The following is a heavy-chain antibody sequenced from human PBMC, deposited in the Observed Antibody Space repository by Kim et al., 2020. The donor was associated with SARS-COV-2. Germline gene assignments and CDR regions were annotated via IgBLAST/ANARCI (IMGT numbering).Heavy chain of an antibody. Sequence: SETLSLTCTVSDGSMSYGGYYWTWIRQHPGKGLEWIGYIYYSASTNYNPSLKSRVSISVDTSNNYFSLKLNSVTAADTAVYYCARSLNSRGVTTLGYWGQGTLVTVSS. V-gene: IGHV4-31*03. CDR2: IYYSAST. J-gene: IGHJ4*02. CDR1: DGSMSYGGYY. D-gene: IGHD4-17*01. CDR3: ARSLNSRGVTTLGY.